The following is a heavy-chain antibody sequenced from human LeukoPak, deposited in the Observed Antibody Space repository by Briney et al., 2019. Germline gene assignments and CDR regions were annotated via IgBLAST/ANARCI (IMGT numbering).Heavy chain of an antibody. J-gene: IGHJ4*02. V-gene: IGHV3-48*04. Sequence: PGGSLRLSCAASGFTFSSYSMNWVRQAPGKGLEWVSSISSSGSTIYYADSVKGRFTISRDNAKNSLYLQMNSPRAEDTAVYYCARDYGGSSPFAYWGQGTMATVSS. D-gene: IGHD4-23*01. CDR2: ISSSGSTI. CDR1: GFTFSSYS. CDR3: ARDYGGSSPFAY.